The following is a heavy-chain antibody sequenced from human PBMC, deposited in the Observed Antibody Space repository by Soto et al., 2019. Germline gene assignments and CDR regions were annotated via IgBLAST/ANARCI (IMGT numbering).Heavy chain of an antibody. CDR3: ARKAVADLGYDYCYGMDV. Sequence: QVQLVQSGAEVKKPGSSVKVSCKASGGTFSSYAISWVRQAPGQGLEWMGGIIPIFGTAKDAQKFQGRVTITADESTSKAYMEPSSLRSEDTAVYYCARKAVADLGYDYCYGMDVWGQGTTVTVSS. CDR1: GGTFSSYA. V-gene: IGHV1-69*01. J-gene: IGHJ6*02. CDR2: IIPIFGTA. D-gene: IGHD6-19*01.